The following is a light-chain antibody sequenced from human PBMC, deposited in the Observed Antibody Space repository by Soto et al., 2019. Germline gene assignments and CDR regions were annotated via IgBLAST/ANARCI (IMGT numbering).Light chain of an antibody. J-gene: IGKJ2*01. V-gene: IGKV3-11*01. CDR2: DAS. CDR3: QQRSNWPPGYT. Sequence: EIVLTQSPATLSLSPGEIATLSCRASQSVSSYLAWYQQKPGQAPRLLIYDASNRATGIPGRFSGSGSGTDVTLTISSLEPEDFAVYYCQQRSNWPPGYTVGQGTNLEIK. CDR1: QSVSSY.